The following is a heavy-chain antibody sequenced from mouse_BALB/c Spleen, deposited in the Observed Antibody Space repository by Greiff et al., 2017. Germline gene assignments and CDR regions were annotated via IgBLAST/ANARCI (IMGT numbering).Heavy chain of an antibody. V-gene: IGHV1-4*02. CDR1: GYTFTSYT. D-gene: IGHD3-1*01. Sequence: VQVVESAAELARPGASVKMSCKASGYTFTSYTMHWVKQRPGQGLEWIGYINPSSGYTEYNQKFKDKTTLTADKSSSTAYMQLSSLTSEDSAVYYCARRGSSGYFYAMDYGGQGTSVTVAS. CDR3: ARRGSSGYFYAMDY. J-gene: IGHJ4*01. CDR2: INPSSGYT.